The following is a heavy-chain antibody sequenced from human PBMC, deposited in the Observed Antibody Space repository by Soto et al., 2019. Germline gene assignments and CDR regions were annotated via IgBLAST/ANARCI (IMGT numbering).Heavy chain of an antibody. Sequence: QVQLVESGGGVVQPGRSLRLSCAASGFSFSRYGMHWVRQAPGKGLEWVAVIWFDGSKEFFADSVKGRFTISRDNPKNTLHLQMNSLRAEDTAVYYCTRANYDSGSNYYYGLDVWGQGTTVTVTS. D-gene: IGHD3-10*01. CDR1: GFSFSRYG. CDR3: TRANYDSGSNYYYGLDV. CDR2: IWFDGSKE. J-gene: IGHJ6*02. V-gene: IGHV3-33*01.